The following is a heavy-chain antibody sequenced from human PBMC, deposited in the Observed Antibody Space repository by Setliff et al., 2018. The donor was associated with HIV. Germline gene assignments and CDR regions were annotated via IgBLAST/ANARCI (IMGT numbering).Heavy chain of an antibody. CDR3: VTSPGSFTSVDETEAGDY. CDR1: GNSFNGDF. J-gene: IGHJ4*02. D-gene: IGHD6-25*01. Sequence: ASVKVSCKAPGNSFNGDFLSWVRQAPGQGLEWMGNIKLSSGGTKFAQKFLGRVTMTRDTSTNTAFMELRRLNSDDTATYFWVTSPGSFTSVDETEAGDYWGQGTLVTVSS. V-gene: IGHV1-2*02. CDR2: IKLSSGGT.